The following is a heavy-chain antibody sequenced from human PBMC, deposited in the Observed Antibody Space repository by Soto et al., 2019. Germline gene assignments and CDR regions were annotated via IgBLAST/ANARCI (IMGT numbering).Heavy chain of an antibody. CDR1: GGSISSGGYY. J-gene: IGHJ3*02. CDR3: GSPFFGDYCDYVDAFEI. Sequence: QVQLQESGPGLVKPSQTLSLTCTVSGGSISSGGYYWSWIRQPPGKGLEWIGYIYYSGSTYYNPSLISRVTISVGTHKNQFSLKLSSVTAADTAVCYCGSPFFGDYCDYVDAFEIWGQGTMVTVSS. V-gene: IGHV4-31*03. CDR2: IYYSGST. D-gene: IGHD4-17*01.